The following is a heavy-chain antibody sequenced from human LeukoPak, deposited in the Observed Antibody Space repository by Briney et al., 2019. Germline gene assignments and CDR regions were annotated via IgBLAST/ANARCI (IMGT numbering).Heavy chain of an antibody. D-gene: IGHD2-15*01. V-gene: IGHV3-23*01. J-gene: IGHJ4*02. Sequence: GGSLRLSCADSGCTFSTYAMTWVRQAPGKGLEWVSLISRGGDVTYYADSVKGRFTISRDSSKNTLYLQMHSLRAEDTAVYYCAARPGEVAVPYDYWGQGTLVTVSS. CDR3: AARPGEVAVPYDY. CDR2: ISRGGDVT. CDR1: GCTFSTYA.